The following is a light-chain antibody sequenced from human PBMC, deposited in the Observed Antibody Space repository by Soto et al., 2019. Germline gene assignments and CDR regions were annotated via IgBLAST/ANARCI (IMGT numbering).Light chain of an antibody. CDR2: EIS. J-gene: IGLJ3*02. V-gene: IGLV2-8*01. CDR1: SSDVGDYNY. Sequence: QSALTQPPSASGSPGQSVTISCTGTSSDVGDYNYVSWYQQHPGKAPKLMIYEISKRPSGVPDRFSGSKSGNTASLTVSGLPAEDEADYYCSSYAGSNTWVFGGGTKLTVL. CDR3: SSYAGSNTWV.